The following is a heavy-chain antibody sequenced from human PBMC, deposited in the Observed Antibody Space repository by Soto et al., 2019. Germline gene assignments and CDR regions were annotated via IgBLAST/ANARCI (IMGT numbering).Heavy chain of an antibody. Sequence: ASETLSLTCTGSSGSLGRYYWTWMRRPPGKGLEWIGYVYYTGSTNYNPSLRSRVTMSVDTSKNQFSLKLRSVTAADTAVYYCARGFSSLTFDFWGQGTLVTVSS. CDR1: SGSLGRYY. CDR3: ARGFSSLTFDF. V-gene: IGHV4-59*01. D-gene: IGHD6-13*01. CDR2: VYYTGST. J-gene: IGHJ4*02.